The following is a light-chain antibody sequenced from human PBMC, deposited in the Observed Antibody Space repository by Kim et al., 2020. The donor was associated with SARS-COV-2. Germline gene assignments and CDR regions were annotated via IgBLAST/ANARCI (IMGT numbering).Light chain of an antibody. V-gene: IGLV3-19*01. CDR3: NSRDNSGNHVL. CDR1: SLRTYY. Sequence: SSELTQDPGVSVALGQTVRITCQGDSLRTYYASWYQQKPGLAPLLVIFGKNKRPSGIPDRISGSSSGNTASLVITGAQAEDEADYYCNSRDNSGNHVLFGGGTKVTVL. J-gene: IGLJ2*01. CDR2: GKN.